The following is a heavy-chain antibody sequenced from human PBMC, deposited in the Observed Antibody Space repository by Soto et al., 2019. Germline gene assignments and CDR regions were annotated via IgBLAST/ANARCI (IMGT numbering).Heavy chain of an antibody. CDR2: ISAYNGNT. CDR1: GYTFTSYG. CDR3: ARDEAYKWNDGGWFDP. D-gene: IGHD1-1*01. Sequence: QVQLVQSGAEVKKPGASVKVSCKASGYTFTSYGISWVRQASGQGLEWMGWISAYNGNTKYAQKLQGRVTMTTDTSTSTAYMELRSLRSDDTAVYYCARDEAYKWNDGGWFDPWGQGTLATVSS. V-gene: IGHV1-18*01. J-gene: IGHJ5*02.